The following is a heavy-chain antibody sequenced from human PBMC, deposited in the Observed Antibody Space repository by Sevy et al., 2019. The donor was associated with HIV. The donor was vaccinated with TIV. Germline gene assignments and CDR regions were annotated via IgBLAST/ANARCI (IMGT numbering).Heavy chain of an antibody. CDR3: ARVPSCGGDCYSVPYFDY. J-gene: IGHJ4*02. CDR1: GYTFSGYY. V-gene: IGHV1-2*02. D-gene: IGHD2-21*02. Sequence: ASVKVSCKASGYTFSGYYMHWVRQAPGQGLEWMGWINPNSGGTNYAQKFQGRVTVTRDTSISTAYMELSRLRSDDTAVYYCARVPSCGGDCYSVPYFDYWGQGTLVTVSS. CDR2: INPNSGGT.